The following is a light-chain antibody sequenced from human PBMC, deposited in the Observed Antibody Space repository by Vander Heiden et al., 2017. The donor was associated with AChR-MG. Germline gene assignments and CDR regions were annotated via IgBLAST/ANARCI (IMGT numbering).Light chain of an antibody. V-gene: IGKV1-39*01. J-gene: IGKJ1*01. CDR2: AAS. CDR3: QQTYSTLWT. CDR1: QSISNY. Sequence: DIHMTQSPSSLSASVGHRVTITCRASQSISNYLNWYQQQPGEAPKLLIYAASTLQSGVPSRFSGSGSGTDFTLTISSLQPEDFATYYCQQTYSTLWTFGQGTKV.